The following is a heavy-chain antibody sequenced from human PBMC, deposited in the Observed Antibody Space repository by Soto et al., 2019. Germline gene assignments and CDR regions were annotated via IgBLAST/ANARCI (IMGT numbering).Heavy chain of an antibody. D-gene: IGHD6-19*01. Sequence: QVQLVESGGGVVQPGRSLRLSCAASGFTFSSYAMHWVRQAPGKGLGWVAVISYDGSNKYYADSVKGRFTISRDNSKNTLYLQMNSLRAEDTAVYYCARDEQWLASYYYYYGMDVWGQGTTVTVSS. CDR2: ISYDGSNK. J-gene: IGHJ6*02. V-gene: IGHV3-30-3*01. CDR1: GFTFSSYA. CDR3: ARDEQWLASYYYYYGMDV.